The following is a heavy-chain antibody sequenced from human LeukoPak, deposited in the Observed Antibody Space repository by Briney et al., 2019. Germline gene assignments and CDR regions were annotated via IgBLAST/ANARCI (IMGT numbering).Heavy chain of an antibody. CDR1: GFTFSSYA. CDR2: ISGSGGNT. Sequence: GGSLRLSCAASGFTFSSYAMSWVRQAPGKGLEWVSAISGSGGNTYYADSVKGRFTISRDNSKNTLYLQMNSLRAEDTAVYYCAKGGYSSSWYLALTFDYWGQGALVTVSS. V-gene: IGHV3-23*01. CDR3: AKGGYSSSWYLALTFDY. D-gene: IGHD6-13*01. J-gene: IGHJ4*02.